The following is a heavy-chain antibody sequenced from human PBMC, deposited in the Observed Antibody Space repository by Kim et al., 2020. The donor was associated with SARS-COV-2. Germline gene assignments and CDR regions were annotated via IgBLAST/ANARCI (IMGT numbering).Heavy chain of an antibody. D-gene: IGHD1-26*01. CDR2: ISYSGGT. J-gene: IGHJ4*02. Sequence: ISSSSNYWGWIRQPPGKGLEWIGSISYSGGTYSSPSLKSRVTMSVDTSKNQFSLTVSSVTAADSAVYYCARRGRAAGATRYFDYWGQGILAT. CDR1: ISSSSNY. V-gene: IGHV4-39*01. CDR3: ARRGRAAGATRYFDY.